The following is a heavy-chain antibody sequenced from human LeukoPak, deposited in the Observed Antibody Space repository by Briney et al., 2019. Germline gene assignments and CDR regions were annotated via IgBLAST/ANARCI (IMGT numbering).Heavy chain of an antibody. V-gene: IGHV1-46*01. Sequence: GASVKVSCKASGYTFTSYYMHWVRQAPGQGLEWMGIINPSGGSTSYAQKFQGRVTISVDTSKNQCSLKLSSVTAANTAVYYCARGITGTTAELGTYYYYYYMDVWGKGTTVTVSS. J-gene: IGHJ6*03. D-gene: IGHD1-7*01. CDR3: ARGITGTTAELGTYYYYYYMDV. CDR1: GYTFTSYY. CDR2: INPSGGST.